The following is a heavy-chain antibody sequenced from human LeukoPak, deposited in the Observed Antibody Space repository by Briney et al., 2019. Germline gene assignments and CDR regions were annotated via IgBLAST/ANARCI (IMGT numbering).Heavy chain of an antibody. J-gene: IGHJ4*02. CDR2: ISGSGGST. V-gene: IGHV3-23*01. CDR3: ARWNPYYDYVWGSYRRGIFDY. Sequence: PGGSLRLSCAASGFTFSSYAMSWVRQAPGKGLEWVSAISGSGGSTYCADSVKGRFTISRDNSKNTLYLQMNSLRAEDTAVYYCARWNPYYDYVWGSYRRGIFDYWGQGTLVTVSS. D-gene: IGHD3-16*02. CDR1: GFTFSSYA.